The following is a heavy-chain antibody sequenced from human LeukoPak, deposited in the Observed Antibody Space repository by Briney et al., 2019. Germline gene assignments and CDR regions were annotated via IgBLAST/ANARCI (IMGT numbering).Heavy chain of an antibody. D-gene: IGHD3-9*01. CDR3: ARGNTLRYYDY. CDR2: INSDESTT. V-gene: IGHV3-74*01. Sequence: GGSLRLPCAASGFTFSSSWMHWVRQAPGKGLVWVSRINSDESTTTYADSVKGRFTISRDNAKNTLYLQMNSLRAEDTAVYYCARGNTLRYYDYWGQGTLVTVSS. J-gene: IGHJ4*02. CDR1: GFTFSSSW.